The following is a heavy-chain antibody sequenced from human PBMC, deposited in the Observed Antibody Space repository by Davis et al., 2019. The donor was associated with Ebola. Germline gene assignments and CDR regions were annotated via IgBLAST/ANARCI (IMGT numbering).Heavy chain of an antibody. Sequence: PGGSLRLSCSASGFTFGDYAMNWVRQAPGKGLEWVSVISSRATTIYYADSVRGRFTISRDNSKNTLYLQMNSLRAEDTAVYYCAKESTSCGGDCYSLSDYWGQGTLVTVSS. J-gene: IGHJ4*02. CDR2: ISSRATTI. CDR3: AKESTSCGGDCYSLSDY. D-gene: IGHD2-21*02. V-gene: IGHV3-23*01. CDR1: GFTFGDYA.